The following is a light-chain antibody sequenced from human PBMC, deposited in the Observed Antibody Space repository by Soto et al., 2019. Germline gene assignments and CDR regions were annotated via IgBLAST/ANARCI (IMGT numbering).Light chain of an antibody. CDR2: VAS. Sequence: EIVMTQSPATLSVSPGERATLSCRSSQSVSSNLAWYQQKPGQAPRLLIYVASTRATGIPARFSGSGSWTEFTLTISTLQSEDFAVYYCQQYNNWPSGTFGQGTKVEIK. V-gene: IGKV3-15*01. CDR3: QQYNNWPSGT. CDR1: QSVSSN. J-gene: IGKJ1*01.